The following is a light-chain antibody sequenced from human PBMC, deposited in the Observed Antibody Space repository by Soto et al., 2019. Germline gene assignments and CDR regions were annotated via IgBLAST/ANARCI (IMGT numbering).Light chain of an antibody. CDR3: SSYTSSVTYV. CDR2: DVS. J-gene: IGLJ1*01. CDR1: SSDVGGYNY. V-gene: IGLV2-14*01. Sequence: QSALTQPASVSGSPGQSITISCTGTSSDVGGYNYVSWYQQHPGKVPKLLIYDVSTRLSGVSNRFSGSKSGNTASLTISGLRAEDEADYYCSSYTSSVTYVFGIGTKLTVL.